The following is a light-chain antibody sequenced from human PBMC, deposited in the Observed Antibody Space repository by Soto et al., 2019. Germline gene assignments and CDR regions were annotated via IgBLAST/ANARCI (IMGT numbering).Light chain of an antibody. Sequence: QAVVTQEPSFSVSPGTTITFTCGLSSGSVSASNYPSWYQQTPGQAPRTLIYSTNTRSSGVPDRFSASILGNKAALTITGAKADDECDYYCVLYIGSGIWVFGVGTKLTVL. CDR1: SGSVSASNY. V-gene: IGLV8-61*01. J-gene: IGLJ3*02. CDR2: STN. CDR3: VLYIGSGIWV.